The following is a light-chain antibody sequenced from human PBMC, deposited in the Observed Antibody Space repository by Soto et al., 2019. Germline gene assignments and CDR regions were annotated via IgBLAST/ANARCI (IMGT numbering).Light chain of an antibody. CDR2: TND. J-gene: IGLJ3*02. CDR1: SSDIGSNY. Sequence: QSVLTQPPSASGTPGQRVTISCTGSSSDIGSNYVYWYQQLPEMAPKLLIYTNDQRPSGISERSSGSKSGTSASLAISGLRTEDEANYYCASWDDTLSGRVFGGGTKVTVL. CDR3: ASWDDTLSGRV. V-gene: IGLV1-47*01.